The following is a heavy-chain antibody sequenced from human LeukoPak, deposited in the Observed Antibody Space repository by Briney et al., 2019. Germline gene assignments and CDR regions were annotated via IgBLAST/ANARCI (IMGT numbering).Heavy chain of an antibody. CDR3: ARGYYLSG. CDR2: INHSGST. V-gene: IGHV4-34*01. J-gene: IGHJ3*01. D-gene: IGHD3-10*01. CDR1: GGSFSGYY. Sequence: SETLSLTCAVYGGSFSGYYWSWIRQPPGRGLEWIGEINHSGSTNYNPSLKSRVTISVDTSKNQFSLKLSSVTAADTAVYYCARGYYLSGWGQGTMVTVSS.